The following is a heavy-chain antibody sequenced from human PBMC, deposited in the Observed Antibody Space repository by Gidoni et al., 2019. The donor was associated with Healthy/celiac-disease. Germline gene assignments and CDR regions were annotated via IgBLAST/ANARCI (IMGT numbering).Heavy chain of an antibody. Sequence: QVQLQESGPGLVKPSETLSLTCTVSGGSISSYYWSWIRQPPGKGLEWIGYIYYSGSTNYNPSLKSRVTISVDTSKNQFSLKLSSVTAADTAVYYCVRTWVYWGQGTLVTVSS. CDR3: VRTWVY. CDR2: IYYSGST. V-gene: IGHV4-59*08. J-gene: IGHJ4*02. CDR1: GGSISSYY. D-gene: IGHD7-27*01.